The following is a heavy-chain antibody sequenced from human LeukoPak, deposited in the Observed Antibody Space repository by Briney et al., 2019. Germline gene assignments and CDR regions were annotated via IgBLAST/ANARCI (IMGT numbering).Heavy chain of an antibody. Sequence: TGGSLRLSCAASGFTFSSYGMSWVRQAPGKGLEWVSSINWNGDNTAYADSVKGRFTISRDNAKNSLYLQMNSLRAEDTALYHCARVHRYSSTWDSFDYWGQGTLVTVSS. V-gene: IGHV3-20*01. CDR1: GFTFSSYG. J-gene: IGHJ4*02. CDR2: INWNGDNT. CDR3: ARVHRYSSTWDSFDY. D-gene: IGHD6-13*01.